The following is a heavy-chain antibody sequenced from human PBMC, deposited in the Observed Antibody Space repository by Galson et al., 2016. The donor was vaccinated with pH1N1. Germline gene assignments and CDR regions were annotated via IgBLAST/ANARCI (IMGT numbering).Heavy chain of an antibody. CDR2: IYYSGST. J-gene: IGHJ5*02. CDR3: VRSYYDSSPRNWCDP. V-gene: IGHV4-31*03. CDR1: GGSISRGGYY. D-gene: IGHD3-22*01. Sequence: TLSLTCTVSGGSISRGGYYWSWIRQHPGKGLEWIGYIYYSGSTYYNPSLKSRVIISVATSKNQISLNLHSVTAADTAVYYCVRSYYDSSPRNWCDPWGQGTLVTVSS.